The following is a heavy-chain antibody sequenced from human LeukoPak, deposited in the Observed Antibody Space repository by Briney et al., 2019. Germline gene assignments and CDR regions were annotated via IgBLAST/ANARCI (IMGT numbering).Heavy chain of an antibody. CDR1: GGSISSYY. D-gene: IGHD2-21*02. CDR2: IYYSGST. Sequence: PSETLSLTCTVSGGSISSYYWSWIRQPPGKGLEWIGYIYYSGSTNYNPSLKSRVTISVDTSKNQFSLKLSSVTAADTAVYYCARHPGPTAPHDYWGQGTLVTVSS. J-gene: IGHJ4*02. CDR3: ARHPGPTAPHDY. V-gene: IGHV4-59*08.